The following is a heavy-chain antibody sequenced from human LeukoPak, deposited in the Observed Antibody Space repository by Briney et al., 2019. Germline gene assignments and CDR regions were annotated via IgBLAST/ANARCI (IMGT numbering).Heavy chain of an antibody. J-gene: IGHJ4*02. V-gene: IGHV4-61*02. Sequence: PSQTLSLTCTVSGASVNSGNYYWTWIRQPAGKRLEWIGRIYTSGTTDYNPSLKSRVTISIDASKNQFSLRLSSVTAADTAVYYCTRGGELMNFWGQGTLVTVSS. CDR1: GASVNSGNYY. D-gene: IGHD1-26*01. CDR2: IYTSGTT. CDR3: TRGGELMNF.